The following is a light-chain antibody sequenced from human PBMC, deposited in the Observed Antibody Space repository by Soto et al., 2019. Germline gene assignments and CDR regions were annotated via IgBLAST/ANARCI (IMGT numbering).Light chain of an antibody. J-gene: IGLJ1*01. V-gene: IGLV2-14*01. CDR1: SSDVGGYNY. Sequence: SVLAQPPSVSVSPGQSITISCTGTSSDVGGYNYVSWYQQHPGKAPKLMIYDVSNRPSGVSNPLSGSKSGNTASLTISGLQAEDEADYYCSSYTRSSTFYVFGTGTKVTV. CDR2: DVS. CDR3: SSYTRSSTFYV.